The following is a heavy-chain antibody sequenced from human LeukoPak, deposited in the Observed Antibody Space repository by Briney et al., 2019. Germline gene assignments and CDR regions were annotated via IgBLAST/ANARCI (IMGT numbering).Heavy chain of an antibody. Sequence: GGSLRLSCVASGFTFGKYWMSWVRQAPGKGLEWVANIKLDGSEKNYVDSVKGRFTISRDNTKNSLYLQMNSLRAEDTAVFYCARAKGGDYWGQGTLVTVSS. V-gene: IGHV3-7*03. CDR2: IKLDGSEK. D-gene: IGHD3-16*01. CDR3: ARAKGGDY. CDR1: GFTFGKYW. J-gene: IGHJ4*02.